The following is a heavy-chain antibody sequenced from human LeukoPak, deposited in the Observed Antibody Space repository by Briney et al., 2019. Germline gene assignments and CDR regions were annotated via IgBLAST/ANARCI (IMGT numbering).Heavy chain of an antibody. D-gene: IGHD3-3*01. V-gene: IGHV3-15*01. Sequence: PGGSLRLSCAASGFTFSNAWMSWVRQAPGKGLEWVGRIKSKTDGGTTDYAAPVKGRFTISRDDSKNTLYLQMNSLKTEDTAVYYCTTAPYYDFWSGHWNQPEYFQHWGQGTLVTVSS. CDR3: TTAPYYDFWSGHWNQPEYFQH. CDR1: GFTFSNAW. J-gene: IGHJ1*01. CDR2: IKSKTDGGTT.